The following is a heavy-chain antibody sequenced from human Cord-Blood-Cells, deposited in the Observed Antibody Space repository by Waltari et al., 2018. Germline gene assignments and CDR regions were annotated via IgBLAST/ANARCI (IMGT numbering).Heavy chain of an antibody. Sequence: QVQLVQSGAEVKKPWASVKVSCKASGYTFTSYDIKWVRPATGPGLEWMGWMNPNSGNTGYAQKFQGRVTMTRNTSISTAYMELSSLRSEDTAVYYCARDYYGSGSYYLYYFDYWGQGTLVTVSS. J-gene: IGHJ4*02. V-gene: IGHV1-8*01. CDR2: MNPNSGNT. CDR3: ARDYYGSGSYYLYYFDY. D-gene: IGHD3-10*01. CDR1: GYTFTSYD.